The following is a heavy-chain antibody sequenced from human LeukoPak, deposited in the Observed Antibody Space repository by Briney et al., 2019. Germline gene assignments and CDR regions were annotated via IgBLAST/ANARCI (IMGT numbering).Heavy chain of an antibody. CDR2: INPYSGGT. D-gene: IGHD3-22*01. V-gene: IGHV1-2*02. CDR1: GYTFTGYY. CDR3: ATQYYYDSSGYPSA. Sequence: ASVKVSCKASGYTFTGYYMHWVRQAPGQGLEWMGWINPYSGGTNYAQKFQGRVTMTSDTSISTAYMDLSRLRSDDTALYYCATQYYYDSSGYPSAWGQGTLVTVSS. J-gene: IGHJ5*02.